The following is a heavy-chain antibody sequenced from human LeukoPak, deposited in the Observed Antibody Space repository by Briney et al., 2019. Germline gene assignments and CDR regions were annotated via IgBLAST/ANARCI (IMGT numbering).Heavy chain of an antibody. Sequence: GRSLRLSCAASGFTFDDYAMHWVRHAPGKGLEWVSGISWNSGSIGYADSVKGRFTISRDNAKNSLYLQMNSLRAEDTALYYCAKGWGWLQPTFDYWGQGTLVTVSS. CDR2: ISWNSGSI. CDR1: GFTFDDYA. CDR3: AKGWGWLQPTFDY. V-gene: IGHV3-9*01. J-gene: IGHJ4*02. D-gene: IGHD5-24*01.